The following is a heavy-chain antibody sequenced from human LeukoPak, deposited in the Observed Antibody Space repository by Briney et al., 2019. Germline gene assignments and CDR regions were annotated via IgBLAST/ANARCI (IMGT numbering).Heavy chain of an antibody. Sequence: PGGSLRLSCAASGFTFSSYGMHWVRQAPGKGLEWVAVISYDGSNKYYADSVKGRFTISRDNSKNTLYLQMNSLRAEDTAVYYCAKGIFPGGYSRPSYYYGMDVWGQGTTVTVSS. V-gene: IGHV3-30*18. CDR1: GFTFSSYG. J-gene: IGHJ6*02. CDR3: AKGIFPGGYSRPSYYYGMDV. D-gene: IGHD1-26*01. CDR2: ISYDGSNK.